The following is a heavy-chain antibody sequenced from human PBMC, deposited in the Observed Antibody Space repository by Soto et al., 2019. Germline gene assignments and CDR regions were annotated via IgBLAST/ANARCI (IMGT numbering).Heavy chain of an antibody. V-gene: IGHV4-31*03. Sequence: QVLLQESGPGLVKPSQTLSLTCTVSGGSISSDGYYWSWIRQHPGKGLEWIGYIYYSGAAYYNPSLNSRATISVDTSKIQFSLYLTSVTAADTAVYYCARTHRETSGPTFDYWGQGTLVTVSS. CDR3: ARTHRETSGPTFDY. CDR2: IYYSGAA. J-gene: IGHJ4*02. CDR1: GGSISSDGYY. D-gene: IGHD1-26*01.